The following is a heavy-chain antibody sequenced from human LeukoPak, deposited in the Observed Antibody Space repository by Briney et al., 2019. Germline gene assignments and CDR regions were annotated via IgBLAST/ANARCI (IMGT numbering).Heavy chain of an antibody. CDR3: ARDQGSMIVVRTTKWYFDL. CDR1: GFTFSNYW. J-gene: IGHJ2*01. Sequence: GGSLRLSCAASGFTFSNYWMSWVRQAPGKGLEWVANINQDGSEIYSVDSVKGRFTISRDNAKNSLYLQINSLRAEDTAVYYCARDQGSMIVVRTTKWYFDLWGRGTLVTVSS. CDR2: INQDGSEI. V-gene: IGHV3-7*01. D-gene: IGHD3-22*01.